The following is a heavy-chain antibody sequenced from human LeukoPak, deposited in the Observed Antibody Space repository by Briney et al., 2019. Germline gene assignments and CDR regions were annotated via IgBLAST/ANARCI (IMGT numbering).Heavy chain of an antibody. D-gene: IGHD2-2*01. CDR2: IKHDGTEK. V-gene: IGHV3-7*01. CDR1: GFIFGSFY. Sequence: PGGSLRLSCTASGFIFGSFYMSWVRQAPGRGLEWVANIKHDGTEKDYVDSLKGRFTISRDNAKNSLYLQMNSLRAEDTAVYYCVRYCSSSRCHDAFDIWGQGTMVTVSS. CDR3: VRYCSSSRCHDAFDI. J-gene: IGHJ3*02.